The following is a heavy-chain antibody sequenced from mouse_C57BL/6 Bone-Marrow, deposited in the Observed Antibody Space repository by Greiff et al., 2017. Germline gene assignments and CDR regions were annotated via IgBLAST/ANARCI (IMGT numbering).Heavy chain of an antibody. CDR3: ARDGGFLAWFAY. J-gene: IGHJ3*01. CDR1: GFTFSSYA. V-gene: IGHV5-4*01. Sequence: EVHLVESGGGLVKPGGSLKLSCAASGFTFSSYAMSWVRQTPATRLEWVATISDGGSYTYYPDNVKGRFTISRDNAKNNLYLQMSHLKSNDTAMYYCARDGGFLAWFAYWGQGTLVTVSA. CDR2: ISDGGSYT.